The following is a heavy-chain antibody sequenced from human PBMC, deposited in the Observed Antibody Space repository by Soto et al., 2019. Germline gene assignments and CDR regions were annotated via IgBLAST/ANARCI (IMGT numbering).Heavy chain of an antibody. J-gene: IGHJ3*02. CDR1: GGSISSYY. V-gene: IGHV4-59*01. Sequence: QVQLQESGPGLVKPSETLSLTCTVSGGSISSYYWSWIRQPPGKGLEWIGYIYYSGSTNYNPSLKSRVTISVDTSKNLFSLKLSSVTAADTAVYYCERDVRNYDAFDIWGQGTMVTVSS. D-gene: IGHD1-7*01. CDR2: IYYSGST. CDR3: ERDVRNYDAFDI.